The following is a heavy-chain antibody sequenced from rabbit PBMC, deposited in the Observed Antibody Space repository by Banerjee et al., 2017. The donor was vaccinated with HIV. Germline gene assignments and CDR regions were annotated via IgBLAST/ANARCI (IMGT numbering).Heavy chain of an antibody. CDR1: GFTISSDYW. CDR2: INTISGDT. V-gene: IGHV1S45*01. D-gene: IGHD4-1*01. J-gene: IGHJ4*01. Sequence: QERLVESRGGLVQPGESLTLSCKASGFTISSDYWIDWVRQAPGKGLEWIACINTISGDTVYATWAKGRFTISKASWTTVTLQMTSLTAADTASYFCARDLAGVIGWNFNLWGPGTLVTVS. CDR3: ARDLAGVIGWNFNL.